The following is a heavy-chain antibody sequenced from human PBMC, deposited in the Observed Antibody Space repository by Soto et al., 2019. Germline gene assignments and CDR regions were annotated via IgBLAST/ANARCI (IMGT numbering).Heavy chain of an antibody. CDR2: VQYGKSS. CDR3: ARETYGDYVGYFDP. J-gene: IGHJ5*02. Sequence: SETLSLTCTVSGASVNNRNYHWSWIRQPPGRGLEWIGQVQYGKSSEFDSSSLKSRLTLSIDASTNQFSLKLNSVTAADTAVYYCARETYGDYVGYFDPWGQGIQVTVSS. D-gene: IGHD4-17*01. CDR1: GASVNNRNYH. V-gene: IGHV4-61*01.